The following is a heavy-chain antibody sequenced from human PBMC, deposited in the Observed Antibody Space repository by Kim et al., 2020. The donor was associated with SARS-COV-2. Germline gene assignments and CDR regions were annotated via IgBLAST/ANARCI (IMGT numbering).Heavy chain of an antibody. CDR1: GYSFTSYW. CDR3: ARHRVGAVPYYYYGMDV. CDR2: IYPGDSDT. D-gene: IGHD1-26*01. V-gene: IGHV5-51*01. Sequence: GESLKISCKGSGYSFTSYWIGWVRQMPGKGLEWMGIIYPGDSDTRYSPSFQGQVTISADKSISTAYLQWSSLKASDTAMYYCARHRVGAVPYYYYGMDVWGQGTMVTVSS. J-gene: IGHJ6*02.